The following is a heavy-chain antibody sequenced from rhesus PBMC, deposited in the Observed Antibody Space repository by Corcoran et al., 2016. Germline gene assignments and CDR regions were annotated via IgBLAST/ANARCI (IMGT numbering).Heavy chain of an antibody. D-gene: IGHD2-2*01. J-gene: IGHJ4*01. V-gene: IGHV4-122*02. CDR3: AREGWSTSTTDDFDY. CDR2: INYRGNN. Sequence: QVQLQESGPGLVKPSAPLSLTCAVSGGSISSGSYYWSWIPQPPGKGLGWCGYINYRGNNSQNPSLKSRVTMSRDTYKNQFSLKLSSVTAADTAVYYWAREGWSTSTTDDFDYWGQGVLVTVSS. CDR1: GGSISSGSYY.